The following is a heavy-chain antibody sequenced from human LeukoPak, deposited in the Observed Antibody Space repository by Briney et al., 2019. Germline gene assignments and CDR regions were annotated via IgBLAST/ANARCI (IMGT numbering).Heavy chain of an antibody. Sequence: SETLSLTCAVYGGSFSGYYWSWIRQPPGKGLEWIGEINHSGSTNYNPSLKSRVTISVDTSKNQFSLKLSSVTAADTAVYYCARGIAVAGPGFDYWGQGTLVTVSS. V-gene: IGHV4-34*01. J-gene: IGHJ4*02. CDR1: GGSFSGYY. CDR2: INHSGST. D-gene: IGHD6-19*01. CDR3: ARGIAVAGPGFDY.